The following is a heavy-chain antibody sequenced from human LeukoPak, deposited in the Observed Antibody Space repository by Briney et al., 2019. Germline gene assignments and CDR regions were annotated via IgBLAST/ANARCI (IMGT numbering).Heavy chain of an antibody. D-gene: IGHD2/OR15-2a*01. J-gene: IGHJ3*02. CDR3: ARVKSLVIVHDAFDI. Sequence: SQTLSLTCTVSGGSISSGDNYWSWIRQPPGKGLEWIGYIYYSVNTYYNPSLKSRVTISVDTSKNQFSLKLSSVTAADTAVYYCARVKSLVIVHDAFDIWGQGTMVTVSS. CDR2: IYYSVNT. CDR1: GGSISSGDNY. V-gene: IGHV4-30-4*08.